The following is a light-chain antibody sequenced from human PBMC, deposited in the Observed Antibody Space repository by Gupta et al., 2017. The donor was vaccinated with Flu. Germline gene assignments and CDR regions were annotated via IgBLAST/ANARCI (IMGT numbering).Light chain of an antibody. J-gene: IGLJ2*01. CDR2: SNK. Sequence: QAGLTQQPSGYKGGRQTATLTCTGDSNDVGNQGAAWLQQHQGPPPKLLFDSNKNQHSGIPERFSASRSGTTASLTITGLQADDEADYYCSAWDSSINDVVFGGGTKPTVL. CDR3: SAWDSSINDVV. CDR1: SNDVGNQG. V-gene: IGLV10-54*04.